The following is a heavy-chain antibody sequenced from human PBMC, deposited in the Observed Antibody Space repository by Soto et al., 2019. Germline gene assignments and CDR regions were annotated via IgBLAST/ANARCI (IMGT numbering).Heavy chain of an antibody. D-gene: IGHD7-27*01. V-gene: IGHV4-59*11. Sequence: QVHLQESGPGLVKPSETLSLTCTVSGGSINNHYWSWIRQPPEKGLEWIGYIYYTGSTNYNPSLKSLVTMSVDTSKNQFSLNLTSLTAADTAIYYCARANWYSEYWGQGTLVTVSS. CDR3: ARANWYSEY. J-gene: IGHJ4*02. CDR1: GGSINNHY. CDR2: IYYTGST.